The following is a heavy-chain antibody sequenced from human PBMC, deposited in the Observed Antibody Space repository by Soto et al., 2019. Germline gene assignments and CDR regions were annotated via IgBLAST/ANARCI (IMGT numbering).Heavy chain of an antibody. D-gene: IGHD3-10*01. J-gene: IGHJ4*02. CDR2: IYHSGST. CDR1: GGSISSGGYS. CDR3: ARQSDHYYGSVAFDY. V-gene: IGHV4-30-2*01. Sequence: QLQLQESGSGLVKPSQTLSLTCAVSGGSISSGGYSWSWIRQPPGKGLEWIGYIYHSGSTYYNPSLKSRVTISVDRSKNQFSLKLSAVTAADTAAYYCARQSDHYYGSVAFDYWGQGTLVTVSS.